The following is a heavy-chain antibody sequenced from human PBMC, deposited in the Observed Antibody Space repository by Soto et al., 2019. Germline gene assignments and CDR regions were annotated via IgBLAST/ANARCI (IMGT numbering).Heavy chain of an antibody. J-gene: IGHJ4*02. D-gene: IGHD3-9*01. V-gene: IGHV3-30-3*01. CDR1: GFTFNNFA. CDR3: AKERTGFYIQS. CDR2: ISYDGNVQ. Sequence: ESGGGVVQPGRSLRLSCAASGFTFNNFAMHWVRQAPGKGLEWVAFISYDGNVQWYADSVKGRFTISRDDSKNTLYLHMNSLGPEDTAFYYCAKERTGFYIQSWGQGTLVTVSS.